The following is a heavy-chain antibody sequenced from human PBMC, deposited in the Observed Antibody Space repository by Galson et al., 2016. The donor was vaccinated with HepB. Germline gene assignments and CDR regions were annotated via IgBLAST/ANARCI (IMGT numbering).Heavy chain of an antibody. CDR1: GFRFADHA. CDR2: ISWNSGGT. CDR3: ARALRPHYTITAFYFDS. Sequence: SLRLSCATSGFRFADHAMHWVRQVPGKGLEWVSGISWNSGGTGYADSVKGRFTISRDNAQDLLSLQMNSLRVEDTATYYCARALRPHYTITAFYFDSWGQGTLVTVSS. V-gene: IGHV3-9*01. J-gene: IGHJ4*02. D-gene: IGHD3-3*01.